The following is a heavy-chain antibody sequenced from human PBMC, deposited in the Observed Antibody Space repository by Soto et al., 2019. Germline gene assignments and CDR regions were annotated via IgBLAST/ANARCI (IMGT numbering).Heavy chain of an antibody. V-gene: IGHV4-31*03. CDR2: IYYSGST. Sequence: SETLSLTCTVSGDSISSGGYYWSWIRQRPGEGLEWIGYIYYSGSTYYNPSLKSRATISVDTSKNQFSLKLNSVAAADTAVYYCTRDPNPIFDTWGQGTPVTVS. D-gene: IGHD3-3*01. CDR1: GDSISSGGYY. CDR3: TRDPNPIFDT. J-gene: IGHJ5*02.